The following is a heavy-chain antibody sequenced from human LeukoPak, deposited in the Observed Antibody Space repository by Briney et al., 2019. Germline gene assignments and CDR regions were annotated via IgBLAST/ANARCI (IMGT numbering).Heavy chain of an antibody. CDR2: IYYSGST. CDR1: GGSISSSSYY. CDR3: ARYSSGWSGGNWFDP. J-gene: IGHJ5*02. D-gene: IGHD6-19*01. V-gene: IGHV4-39*07. Sequence: PSETLSLTCTVSGGSISSSSYYWGWIRQPPGKGLEWIGSIYYSGSTYYNPSLKSRVTISVDTSKNQFSLKLSSVTAADTAVYYCARYSSGWSGGNWFDPWGQGTLVTVSS.